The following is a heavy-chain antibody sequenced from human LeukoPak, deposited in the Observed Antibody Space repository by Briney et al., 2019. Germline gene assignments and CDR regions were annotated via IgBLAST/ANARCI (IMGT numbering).Heavy chain of an antibody. CDR3: ARAGRGYSYGFDHYYMDV. CDR2: IIPIFGTT. D-gene: IGHD5-18*01. Sequence: ASVKVSCKASGGTFSSYAISWVRQAPGQGLEWMAEIIPIFGTTNYAQIFQGRVTITADKSTSTAYMELSSLRSEDTAVYYCARAGRGYSYGFDHYYMDVWGKGTTVTVSS. CDR1: GGTFSSYA. V-gene: IGHV1-69*06. J-gene: IGHJ6*03.